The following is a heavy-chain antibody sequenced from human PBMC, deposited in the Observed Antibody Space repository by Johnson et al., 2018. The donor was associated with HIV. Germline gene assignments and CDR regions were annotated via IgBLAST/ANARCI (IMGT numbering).Heavy chain of an antibody. D-gene: IGHD3-10*01. J-gene: IGHJ3*02. CDR1: GFIFVDYA. Sequence: VQLVESGGGLVQPGRSLRLSCAASGFIFVDYAMHWVRQAPGKGLEWVSGISWNGGSTGYADSVKGRFTISRDNSRNTLFLHMNSLRADDTAVYYCAIGRGEFPRHAFDIWGQGTMVTVSS. CDR3: AIGRGEFPRHAFDI. CDR2: ISWNGGST. V-gene: IGHV3-9*01.